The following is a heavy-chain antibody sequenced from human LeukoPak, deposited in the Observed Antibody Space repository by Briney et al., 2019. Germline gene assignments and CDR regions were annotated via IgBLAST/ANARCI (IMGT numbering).Heavy chain of an antibody. J-gene: IGHJ4*02. Sequence: SETLSLTCTVSGGSISSSIYYWGWIRQPPGKGLEWIGSIYYSGSTYYNPSLKSRVTISVDTSKNQFSLKLSSVTAADTAVYYCANYGAYEVFDYWGQGTLVTVSS. CDR1: GGSISSSIYY. CDR2: IYYSGST. V-gene: IGHV4-39*01. CDR3: ANYGAYEVFDY. D-gene: IGHD4-17*01.